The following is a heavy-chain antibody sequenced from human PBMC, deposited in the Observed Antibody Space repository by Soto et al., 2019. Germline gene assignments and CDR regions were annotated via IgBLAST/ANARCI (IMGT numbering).Heavy chain of an antibody. Sequence: SETLSLTCAVSGCSIRSSNWWSWVRQPPGKGLEWIGEIYHSGSTNYNPSLKSRVTISVDKSKNQFSLKLSSVTAADTAVYYCASDAKDIAGTYYYLKDVWRKGATVA. D-gene: IGHD1-20*01. CDR1: GCSIRSSNW. J-gene: IGHJ6*03. V-gene: IGHV4-4*02. CDR2: IYHSGST. CDR3: ASDAKDIAGTYYYLKDV.